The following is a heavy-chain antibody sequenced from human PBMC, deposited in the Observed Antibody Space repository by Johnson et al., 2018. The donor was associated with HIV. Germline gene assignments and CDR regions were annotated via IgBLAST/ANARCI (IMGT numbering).Heavy chain of an antibody. CDR1: GFTFSSYA. V-gene: IGHV3-23*04. CDR2: ISGSGGST. Sequence: VQLVESGGGLVQPGGSLRLSCAASGFTFSSYAMSWVRQAPGKRLEWVSAISGSGGSTYYADSVKGRFTISRDNAKNSLYLQMNSLRAEDTAVYYCARGNGRLSAFDIWGQGTMVTVSS. CDR3: ARGNGRLSAFDI. J-gene: IGHJ3*02.